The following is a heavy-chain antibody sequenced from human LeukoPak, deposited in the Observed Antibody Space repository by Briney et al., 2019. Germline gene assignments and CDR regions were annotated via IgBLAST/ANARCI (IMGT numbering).Heavy chain of an antibody. Sequence: SETLSLTCAVSGDSITSDNWWSWVRQSPGKGLEWIGEIYHSGATNYSPSLKSRVTISLDEPKNQFSLKVTSVTAADTAVYYCSRANRGTYLLYWGRGTLVTVSS. CDR2: IYHSGAT. CDR3: SRANRGTYLLY. CDR1: GDSITSDNW. J-gene: IGHJ4*02. V-gene: IGHV4-4*02. D-gene: IGHD3-16*02.